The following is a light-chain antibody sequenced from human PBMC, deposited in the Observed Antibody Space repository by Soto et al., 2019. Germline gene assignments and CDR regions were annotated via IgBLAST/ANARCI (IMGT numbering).Light chain of an antibody. V-gene: IGKV1-39*01. CDR3: QQSYNTPALT. Sequence: DIQMTQSPSSLSASVGDRVTITCRASQSIDNYLNWYQQKPGKAPRLLIYAASSLQSGVSSRFSGSGSGTDFTLTITSLQPEDFGTYYCQQSYNTPALTFGGGTKV. CDR2: AAS. CDR1: QSIDNY. J-gene: IGKJ4*01.